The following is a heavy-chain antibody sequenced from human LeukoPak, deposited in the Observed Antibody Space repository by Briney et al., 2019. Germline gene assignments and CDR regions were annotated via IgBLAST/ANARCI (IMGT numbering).Heavy chain of an antibody. V-gene: IGHV3-7*01. J-gene: IGHJ6*02. CDR2: IKQDGSEK. Sequence: PGGSLRLSCAASGFTFSSYWMSWVRQAPGKGLEWVANIKQDGSEKYYVDSVKGRFTISRDNAKNSLYLQMNSLRAEDTAVYYCAKEVSVAGYGMDVWGQGTTVTVSS. CDR3: AKEVSVAGYGMDV. D-gene: IGHD6-19*01. CDR1: GFTFSSYW.